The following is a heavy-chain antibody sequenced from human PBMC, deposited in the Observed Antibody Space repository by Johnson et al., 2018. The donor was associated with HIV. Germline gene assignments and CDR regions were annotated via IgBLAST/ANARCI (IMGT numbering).Heavy chain of an antibody. CDR2: ISYSGSST. CDR3: ARDRFGDSDAFDI. Sequence: VQLVESGGGLVQPGGSLRLSCAASGFSFDSHAINWVRQAPGKGLQWVSAISYSGSSTYYADSVKGRFTISRDNSKNTLYLQMNSLRAEDTAVYFCARDRFGDSDAFDIWGQGTVVTVSS. J-gene: IGHJ3*02. D-gene: IGHD4-17*01. V-gene: IGHV3-23*04. CDR1: GFSFDSHA.